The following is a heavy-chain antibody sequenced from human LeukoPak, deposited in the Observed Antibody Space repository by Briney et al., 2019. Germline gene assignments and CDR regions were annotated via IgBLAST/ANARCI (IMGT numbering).Heavy chain of an antibody. CDR1: GYTFTSDD. J-gene: IGHJ5*02. CDR3: ASTKGYCSGGSCYSFWFDP. D-gene: IGHD2-15*01. Sequence: ASVKVSCKASGYTFTSDDINWVRQATGQGLEWMGWMNPNSGNTGYAQKLQGRVTMTTDTSTSTAYMELRSLRSDDTAVYYCASTKGYCSGGSCYSFWFDPWGQGTLVTVSS. CDR2: MNPNSGNT. V-gene: IGHV1-8*01.